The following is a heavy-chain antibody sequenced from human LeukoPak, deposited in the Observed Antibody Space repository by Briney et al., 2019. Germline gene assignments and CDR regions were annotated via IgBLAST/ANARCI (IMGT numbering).Heavy chain of an antibody. CDR1: GFTFSSYG. CDR2: ISSSGSTI. CDR3: ARDRRYSGYDSLVGY. J-gene: IGHJ4*02. D-gene: IGHD5-12*01. Sequence: GGSLRLSCAASGFTFSSYGMHWIRQAPGKGLEWVSYISSSGSTIYYADSVKGRFTISRDNAKNSLYLQMNSLRAEDTAVYYCARDRRYSGYDSLVGYWGQGTLVTVSS. V-gene: IGHV3-48*04.